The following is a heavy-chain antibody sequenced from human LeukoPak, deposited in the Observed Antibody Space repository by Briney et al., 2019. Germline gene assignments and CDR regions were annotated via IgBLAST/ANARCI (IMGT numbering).Heavy chain of an antibody. J-gene: IGHJ5*02. V-gene: IGHV4-39*07. CDR2: VYYSGST. Sequence: PSETLSLTCTVSGGSISTTNYYWGWIRQSPGKGLEWFGCVYYSGSTYYNPSLKSRVTISVDTSKNQFSLRLSSVTAADTAVYYCARGRGEGRGISMVRGVRAPSYNWFDPWGHGTLVTVSS. CDR3: ARGRGEGRGISMVRGVRAPSYNWFDP. CDR1: GGSISTTNYY. D-gene: IGHD3-10*01.